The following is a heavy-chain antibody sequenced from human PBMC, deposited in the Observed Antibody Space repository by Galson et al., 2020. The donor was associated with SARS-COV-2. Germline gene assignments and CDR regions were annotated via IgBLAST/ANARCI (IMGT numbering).Heavy chain of an antibody. V-gene: IGHV3-74*01. CDR1: GFTFSSYW. CDR2: INSDGSST. Sequence: GGSLRLSCEASGFTFSSYWMHWVRQAPGKGLVWVSRINSDGSSTSYADSVKGRFTISRDNAKNALYLQMNSLRAEDTAVYYCASEGSLIAARPTFPFDYWGQGTLVTVSS. D-gene: IGHD6-6*01. J-gene: IGHJ4*02. CDR3: ASEGSLIAARPTFPFDY.